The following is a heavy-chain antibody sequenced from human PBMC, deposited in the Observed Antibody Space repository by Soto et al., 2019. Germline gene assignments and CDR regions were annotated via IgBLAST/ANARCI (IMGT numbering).Heavy chain of an antibody. CDR1: GGSITSANW. Sequence: SETLSLTCAVSGGSITSANWWTWVRQPPGGGLEWIGEISHSGITNYKASLKSRVTMSVDKTKNDVSLKLTSVTAADTAVYYCARVLRGWFDPWGPGTPLTVS. V-gene: IGHV4-4*02. J-gene: IGHJ5*02. CDR3: ARVLRGWFDP. CDR2: ISHSGIT.